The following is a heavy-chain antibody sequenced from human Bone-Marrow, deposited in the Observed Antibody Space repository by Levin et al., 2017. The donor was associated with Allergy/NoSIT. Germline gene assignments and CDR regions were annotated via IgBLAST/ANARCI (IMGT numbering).Heavy chain of an antibody. V-gene: IGHV3-7*01. D-gene: IGHD6-19*01. J-gene: IGHJ4*02. CDR1: GFTFSRNW. CDR3: ATVKLGCSGGRQGFYYFDT. Sequence: PGGSLRLSCAASGFTFSRNWMSWVRQAPGKGLEWVANIRQDGSERYYVDSVKGRFTGSGDNAKNSLYLQMDNLRAEDTAVYYCATVKLGCSGGRQGFYYFDTWGQGTLVTVSS. CDR2: IRQDGSER.